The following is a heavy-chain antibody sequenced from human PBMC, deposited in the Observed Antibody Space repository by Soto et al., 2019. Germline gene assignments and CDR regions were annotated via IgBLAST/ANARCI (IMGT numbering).Heavy chain of an antibody. CDR1: GGTFSSYA. CDR2: IIPIFGTA. CDR3: AIGRVGARLVGPI. D-gene: IGHD1-26*01. J-gene: IGHJ3*02. V-gene: IGHV1-69*06. Sequence: QVQLVQPGAAVKKPGSSVKVSCKASGGTFSSYAISWVRQAHGQGLEWIGGIIPIFGTANYAQKFQGRVTITADKSTGEAYMELSSLRSEVTAGYYCAIGRVGARLVGPIWGQWTIVTVSS.